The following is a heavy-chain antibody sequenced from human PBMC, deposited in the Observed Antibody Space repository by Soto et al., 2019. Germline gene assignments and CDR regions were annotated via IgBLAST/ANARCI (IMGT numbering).Heavy chain of an antibody. Sequence: GGSLRLSCAASGFTFSNAWMSWVRQAPGKGLEWVGRIKSKTDAGTTDYAAPVKGRFTISRDDSKNTLYLQMNSLKTEDTAVYYCTTGIRWELLLYFDYWGQGTLVTVSS. D-gene: IGHD1-26*01. J-gene: IGHJ4*02. CDR3: TTGIRWELLLYFDY. CDR1: GFTFSNAW. V-gene: IGHV3-15*01. CDR2: IKSKTDAGTT.